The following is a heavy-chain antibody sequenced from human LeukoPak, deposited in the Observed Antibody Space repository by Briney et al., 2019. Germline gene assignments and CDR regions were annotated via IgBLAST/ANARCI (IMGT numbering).Heavy chain of an antibody. D-gene: IGHD6-19*01. CDR2: IYYSGST. Sequence: SETLSLTCTVSGGSISSYYWSWIRQPPGKGLEWIGYIYYSGSTNYNPSLKSRVTISVDTSKNQFSLKLSSVTAADTAVYYCARASLLGIAVAGPFDYWGQGTLVTVSS. CDR1: GGSISSYY. J-gene: IGHJ4*02. V-gene: IGHV4-59*01. CDR3: ARASLLGIAVAGPFDY.